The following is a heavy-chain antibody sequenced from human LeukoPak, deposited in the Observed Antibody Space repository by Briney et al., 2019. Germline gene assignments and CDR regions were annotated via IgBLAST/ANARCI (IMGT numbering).Heavy chain of an antibody. CDR3: ATDYYDSSGYFHY. D-gene: IGHD3-22*01. CDR1: GGSISSSSYY. Sequence: SETLSLTCTVSGGSISSSSYYWGWIRQPPGKGLEWIGSIYYSGSTYYNPSLKSRVTISVDTSKNQFSLKLSSVTAADTAVYYCATDYYDSSGYFHYWGQGTLVTVSS. J-gene: IGHJ4*02. V-gene: IGHV4-39*07. CDR2: IYYSGST.